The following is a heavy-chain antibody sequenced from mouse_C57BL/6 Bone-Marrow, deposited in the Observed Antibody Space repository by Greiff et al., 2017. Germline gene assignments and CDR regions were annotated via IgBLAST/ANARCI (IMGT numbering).Heavy chain of an antibody. V-gene: IGHV1-18*01. J-gene: IGHJ3*01. Sequence: EVKLQQSGPELVKPGASVKIPCKASGYTFTDYNMDWVKQSHGKSLEWIGDINPNNGGTIYNQKFKGKATLTVDKSSSTAYMELRSLTSEDTAVYYCARGGYSNYVRAWFAYWGQGTLVTVSA. CDR1: GYTFTDYN. CDR2: INPNNGGT. D-gene: IGHD2-5*01. CDR3: ARGGYSNYVRAWFAY.